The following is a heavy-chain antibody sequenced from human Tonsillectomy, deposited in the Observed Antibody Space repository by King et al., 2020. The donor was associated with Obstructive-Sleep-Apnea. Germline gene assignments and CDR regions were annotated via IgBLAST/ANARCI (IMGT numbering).Heavy chain of an antibody. Sequence: QLQESGPGLVKPSQTLSLTCTVSGGSISSGGYYWSWIRQHPGKGLEWFGYIYHTGNAHYNQSLPSRVTISIDTSKNQFSLQVNSVTAADTAVYYCARFNYDSSGFYWYFDIWGRGSPVTVSS. CDR3: ARFNYDSSGFYWYFDI. CDR2: IYHTGNA. D-gene: IGHD3-22*01. CDR1: GGSISSGGYY. V-gene: IGHV4-31*03. J-gene: IGHJ2*01.